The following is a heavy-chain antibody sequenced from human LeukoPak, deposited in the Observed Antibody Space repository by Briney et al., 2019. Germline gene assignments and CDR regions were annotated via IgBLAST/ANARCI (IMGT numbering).Heavy chain of an antibody. CDR2: VHLSGRT. Sequence: SETLSLTCGVSGGSISSTNWWTWVRQPPGEGLAWIGEVHLSGRTNYNPSLESRVTMSVDMSENHISLKLTSVTAADTAVYYCAREGGPYRPLDYSGQGTLVTVSS. CDR3: AREGGPYRPLDY. CDR1: GGSISSTNW. J-gene: IGHJ4*02. V-gene: IGHV4-4*02.